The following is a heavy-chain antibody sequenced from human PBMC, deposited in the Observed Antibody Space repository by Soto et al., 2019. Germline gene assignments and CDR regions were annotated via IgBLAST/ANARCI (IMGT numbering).Heavy chain of an antibody. CDR3: AKDFGSTVSGYMDV. Sequence: PGGSLILSGAASGFTLSSYAMSWVRQAPGKGLEWVSSFSGSAGSTFYADFVKGRFTISRDNSKNTLYLQMNSLRAEDTAVYYCAKDFGSTVSGYMDVWGKGTTVTVSS. V-gene: IGHV3-23*01. CDR1: GFTLSSYA. D-gene: IGHD4-4*01. J-gene: IGHJ6*03. CDR2: FSGSAGST.